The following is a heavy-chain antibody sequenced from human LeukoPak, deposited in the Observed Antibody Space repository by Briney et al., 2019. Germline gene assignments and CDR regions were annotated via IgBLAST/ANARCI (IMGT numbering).Heavy chain of an antibody. Sequence: ASVKVSCKASGYTFTGYYMHWVRQAPGQGLEWMGWINPNSGGTNYAQKFQGRVTITRDTSISTAYMELSRLRSDDTAVYYCARGGISEQPYYFDYWGQGTLVTVSS. CDR2: INPNSGGT. D-gene: IGHD1-26*01. CDR1: GYTFTGYY. V-gene: IGHV1-2*02. J-gene: IGHJ4*02. CDR3: ARGGISEQPYYFDY.